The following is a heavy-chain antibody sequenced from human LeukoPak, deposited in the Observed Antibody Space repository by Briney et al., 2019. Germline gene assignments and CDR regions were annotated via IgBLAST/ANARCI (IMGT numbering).Heavy chain of an antibody. Sequence: SETLSLTCAVYGGSFSGYYWSWIRQPPGKGLEWIGEINHSGSTNYNPSLKSRVSMSLDMSKNQFSLSLSSVTAADTAIYYCAREVITPGDSDGFDLWGQGTMVSVSS. CDR3: AREVITPGDSDGFDL. J-gene: IGHJ3*01. V-gene: IGHV4-34*01. D-gene: IGHD2-2*01. CDR2: INHSGST. CDR1: GGSFSGYY.